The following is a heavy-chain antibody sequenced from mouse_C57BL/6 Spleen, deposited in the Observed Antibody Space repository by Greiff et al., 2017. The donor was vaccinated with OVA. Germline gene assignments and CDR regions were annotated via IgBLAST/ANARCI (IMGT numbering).Heavy chain of an antibody. Sequence: QVTLKVSGPGILQPSQTLSLTCSFSGFSLSTFGMGVGWIRQPSGKGLEWLAHIWWDDDKYYNPALKSRLTISKDTSKNQVFLKIANVDTADTATYYCARIEETAQARYYAMDYWGQGTSVTVSS. D-gene: IGHD3-2*02. J-gene: IGHJ4*01. V-gene: IGHV8-8*01. CDR2: IWWDDDK. CDR1: GFSLSTFGMG. CDR3: ARIEETAQARYYAMDY.